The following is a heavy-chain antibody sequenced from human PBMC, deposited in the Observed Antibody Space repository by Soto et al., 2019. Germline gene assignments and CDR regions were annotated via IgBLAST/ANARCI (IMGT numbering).Heavy chain of an antibody. V-gene: IGHV3-33*01. Sequence: PGGSLRLSCAASGFTFSSYGMHWVRLAPGKGLEWVAVIWYDGSNKYYADSVKGRFTISRDNSKNTLYLQMNSLRAEDTAVYYCARDSISPRHLDYWGQGTLVTVSS. CDR1: GFTFSSYG. CDR2: IWYDGSNK. D-gene: IGHD2-2*01. CDR3: ARDSISPRHLDY. J-gene: IGHJ4*02.